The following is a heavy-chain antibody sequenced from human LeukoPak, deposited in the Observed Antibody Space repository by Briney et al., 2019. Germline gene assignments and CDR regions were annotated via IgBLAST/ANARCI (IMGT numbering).Heavy chain of an antibody. J-gene: IGHJ4*01. V-gene: IGHV3-11*01. CDR2: ISSTVITT. D-gene: IGHD1-20*01. Sequence: GGSLRLPCAASGFTFSDYYMSWIRQAPGKGLEWVSYISSTVITTYYADSVKGRFTISRDNAKNSLYLQMNSLRAEDTAVYYCVRSVYNWNDVDYWGQGTLVTVSS. CDR3: VRSVYNWNDVDY. CDR1: GFTFSDYY.